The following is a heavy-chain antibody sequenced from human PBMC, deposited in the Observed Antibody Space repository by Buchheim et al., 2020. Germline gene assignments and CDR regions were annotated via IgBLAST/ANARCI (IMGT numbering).Heavy chain of an antibody. CDR3: ARQSSSAYYFDY. Sequence: QVQLQESGPGLVKPSGTLSLTCAVSGGSISSSNWWRWVRQPPGKGLGWIGGIYHSGSTHYNSSLKSRVTISVDKSNTQFFLKLSSVAAADTSVYYCARQSSSAYYFDYWGQGTL. V-gene: IGHV4-4*02. J-gene: IGHJ4*02. CDR2: IYHSGST. D-gene: IGHD6-6*01. CDR1: GGSISSSNW.